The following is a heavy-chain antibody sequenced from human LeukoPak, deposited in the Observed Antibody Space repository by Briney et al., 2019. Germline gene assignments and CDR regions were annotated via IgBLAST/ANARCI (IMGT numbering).Heavy chain of an antibody. J-gene: IGHJ3*02. CDR1: GYTFTGYY. D-gene: IGHD2-8*01. CDR2: IIPIFGTA. V-gene: IGHV1-69*05. Sequence: GASVKVSCKASGYTFTGYYMHWVRQAPGQGLEWMGRIIPIFGTANYAQKFQGRITITTDESTSTAYMELSSLRSEDTAVYYCARERDIVLMVRYDSSGLPEPYAFDIWGQGTMVTVSS. CDR3: ARERDIVLMVRYDSSGLPEPYAFDI.